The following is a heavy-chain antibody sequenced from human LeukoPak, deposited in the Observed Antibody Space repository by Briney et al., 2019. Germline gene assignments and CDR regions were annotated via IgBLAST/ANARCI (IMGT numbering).Heavy chain of an antibody. CDR2: ISSSSSYI. V-gene: IGHV3-21*01. CDR3: ARGTNFGSMDV. D-gene: IGHD1-14*01. J-gene: IGHJ6*03. Sequence: GGSLRLSCAASGFTFSSYSMNWVRQAPGKGLEWVSSISSSSSYIYYADSVRGRFTISRDNAKNSLYLQMNSLRAEDTAVYYCARGTNFGSMDVWGKGTTVTISS. CDR1: GFTFSSYS.